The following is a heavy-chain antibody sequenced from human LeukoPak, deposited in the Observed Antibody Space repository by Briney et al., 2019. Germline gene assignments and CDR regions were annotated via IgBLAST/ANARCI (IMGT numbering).Heavy chain of an antibody. D-gene: IGHD2-15*01. Sequence: PGGSLRLSCTASGFTFGDYAMSWFRQAPGKGLEWVGFIRSKAYGGTTEYAASVKGRFTISRDDSKSIAYLQMNSLKTEDTAVYYCTRVLGYCSGGSCYDWSYFDYWGQGTLVTVSS. CDR1: GFTFGDYA. CDR3: TRVLGYCSGGSCYDWSYFDY. J-gene: IGHJ4*02. V-gene: IGHV3-49*03. CDR2: IRSKAYGGTT.